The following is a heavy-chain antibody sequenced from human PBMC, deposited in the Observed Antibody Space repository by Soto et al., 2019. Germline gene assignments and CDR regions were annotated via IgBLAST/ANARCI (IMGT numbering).Heavy chain of an antibody. CDR3: VKDGDSISSNKPLDY. Sequence: GGSLRLSCAASGFTFSSFGMHWVRQAPGKGLEWVSLIWYDGSKKSYGDSVKGRFTISRDNSRNTLHLQMNSLRAEDTAVYYCVKDGDSISSNKPLDYWGQGTLVTVSS. CDR1: GFTFSSFG. D-gene: IGHD2-2*01. CDR2: IWYDGSKK. J-gene: IGHJ4*02. V-gene: IGHV3-33*06.